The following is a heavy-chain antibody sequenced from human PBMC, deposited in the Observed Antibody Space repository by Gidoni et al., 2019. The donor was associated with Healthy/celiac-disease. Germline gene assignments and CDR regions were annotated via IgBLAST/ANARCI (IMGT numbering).Heavy chain of an antibody. Sequence: LQLVETGGYLLQPGRSLRLSCAASGFTLSSYDMHWVRQATGKGGEWVSAIGTAGDTYYPGYVKGRFTNSRENAKNALYLQMNSLRAEDTGVYYGATYSTDGVVWGQGTLVTVSS. CDR1: GFTLSSYD. J-gene: IGHJ4*02. D-gene: IGHD4-4*01. CDR2: IGTAGDT. CDR3: ATYSTDGVV. V-gene: IGHV3-13*01.